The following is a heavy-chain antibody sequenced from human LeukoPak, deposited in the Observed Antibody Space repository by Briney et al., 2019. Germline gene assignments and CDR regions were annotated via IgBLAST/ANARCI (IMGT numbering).Heavy chain of an antibody. Sequence: ASVKVSCKASGYTFTSYDINWVRQATGQGLEWMGWMNPNSGNTGYAQKFQGRVTMTRKTSISTAYMELSSLRSEDTAVYYCARPLGSSGWYGFWYYYYGMDAWGQGTTVTVSS. CDR1: GYTFTSYD. J-gene: IGHJ6*02. CDR3: ARPLGSSGWYGFWYYYYGMDA. D-gene: IGHD6-19*01. CDR2: MNPNSGNT. V-gene: IGHV1-8*01.